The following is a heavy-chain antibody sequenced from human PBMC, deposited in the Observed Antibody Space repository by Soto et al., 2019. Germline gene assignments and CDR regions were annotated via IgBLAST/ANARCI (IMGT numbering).Heavy chain of an antibody. CDR3: ARWGIAAGDY. CDR1: GFTFSSYG. D-gene: IGHD6-13*01. V-gene: IGHV3-33*01. CDR2: IWYDGSNK. Sequence: QVQLVESGGGVVQPGRSLRLSCAASGFTFSSYGMHWVRQAPGKGLEWVAVIWYDGSNKYYADSVKGRFTNSRDNSKNTLYLRMNSLRAEDTAVYYCARWGIAAGDYWGQGTLVTVSS. J-gene: IGHJ4*02.